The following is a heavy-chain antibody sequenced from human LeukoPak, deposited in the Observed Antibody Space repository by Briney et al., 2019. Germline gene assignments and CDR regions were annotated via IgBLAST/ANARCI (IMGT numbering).Heavy chain of an antibody. V-gene: IGHV3-66*01. Sequence: GGSLRLSCSVSGFTFSDYPMHWVRQAPGKGLEWVSVIYRDGSSYYAESVKGRFTISRDNSKNTLYIQMNSLRAEDTAVYYCARVGWLRSFAFDIWGQGTMVTVSS. CDR2: IYRDGSS. J-gene: IGHJ3*02. CDR1: GFTFSDYP. CDR3: ARVGWLRSFAFDI. D-gene: IGHD5-12*01.